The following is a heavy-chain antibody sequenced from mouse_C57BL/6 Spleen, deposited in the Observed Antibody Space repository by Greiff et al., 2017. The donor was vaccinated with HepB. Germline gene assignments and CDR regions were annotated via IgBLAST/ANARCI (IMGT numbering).Heavy chain of an antibody. Sequence: QVQLKQSGPELVRPGASVKISCKASGYAFSSSWMNWVKQRPGKGLEWIGRIYPGDGDTNYNGKFKGKATLTADKSSSTAYMQHSSLTSEDSAVYFCARSSHYYGSSYDWYFGVWGTGTTVTVSS. CDR2: IYPGDGDT. D-gene: IGHD1-1*01. J-gene: IGHJ1*03. CDR1: GYAFSSSW. CDR3: ARSSHYYGSSYDWYFGV. V-gene: IGHV1-82*01.